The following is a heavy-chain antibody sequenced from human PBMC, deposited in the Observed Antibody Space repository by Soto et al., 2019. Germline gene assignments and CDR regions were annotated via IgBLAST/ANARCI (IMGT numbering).Heavy chain of an antibody. J-gene: IGHJ5*02. CDR3: ARGLSSGWVNWFDP. CDR1: GFTFSSYA. CDR2: ISYDGSNK. D-gene: IGHD6-19*01. V-gene: IGHV3-30-3*01. Sequence: GGSLRLSCAASGFTFSSYAMHWVRQAPGKGLEWVAVISYDGSNKYYADSVKGRFTISRDNSKNTLYLQMNSLRAEDTAVYYCARGLSSGWVNWFDPWGQGTLVTVSS.